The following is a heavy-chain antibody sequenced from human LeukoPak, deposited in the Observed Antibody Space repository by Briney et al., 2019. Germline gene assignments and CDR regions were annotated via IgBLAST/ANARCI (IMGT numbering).Heavy chain of an antibody. J-gene: IGHJ4*02. CDR1: GFTFSSFE. V-gene: IGHV3-48*03. CDR2: ITTSGNTI. Sequence: GGSLRLSCAASGFTFSSFEMNWVRQAPGKGLEWVSYITTSGNTIYNAASVRGRFTISRDNAKSSLYLQMNSLRVEGTAVYYCARGYSGSRHPDYWGQGTLVTVSS. CDR3: ARGYSGSRHPDY. D-gene: IGHD5-12*01.